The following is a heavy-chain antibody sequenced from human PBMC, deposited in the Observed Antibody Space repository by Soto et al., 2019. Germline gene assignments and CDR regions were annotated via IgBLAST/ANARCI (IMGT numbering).Heavy chain of an antibody. CDR2: ISYDGSNK. Sequence: QVQLVESGGGVVQPGRSLRLSCAASGFTFSSYAMHWVRQAPGKGLEWVAVISYDGSNKYYADSVKGRFTISRDNSKNTLYLQTNSLRAEDTAVYYCATVPSSSGRALFDYWGQGTLVTVSS. D-gene: IGHD2-15*01. J-gene: IGHJ4*02. CDR1: GFTFSSYA. V-gene: IGHV3-30-3*01. CDR3: ATVPSSSGRALFDY.